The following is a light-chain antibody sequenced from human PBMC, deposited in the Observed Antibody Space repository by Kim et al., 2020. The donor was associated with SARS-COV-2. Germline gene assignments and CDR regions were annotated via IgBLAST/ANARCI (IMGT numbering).Light chain of an antibody. Sequence: GQSINISCTGASSDVGAYNYVSWYQQHPGRAPKLMIYDDTNRPSGVSNRFSGSKSGNTASLTISGLQAEDGADYYCGSYTSSSNVVFGGGTKLTVL. V-gene: IGLV2-14*03. CDR3: GSYTSSSNVV. CDR2: DDT. CDR1: SSDVGAYNY. J-gene: IGLJ2*01.